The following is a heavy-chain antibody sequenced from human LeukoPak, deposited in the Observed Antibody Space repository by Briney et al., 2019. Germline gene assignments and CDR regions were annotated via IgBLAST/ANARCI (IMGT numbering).Heavy chain of an antibody. J-gene: IGHJ4*02. CDR1: GFTFSSYW. CDR3: ARPMRGY. V-gene: IGHV3-7*01. Sequence: PGGSLRLSCVASGFTFSSYWMTWVRQAPGKGLEWVANIKTDGSLTYYVDSVKGRSTISRDNAKNSLYLQMNSLRAEDTAVYYCARPMRGYWGQGTLVTVSS. CDR2: IKTDGSLT.